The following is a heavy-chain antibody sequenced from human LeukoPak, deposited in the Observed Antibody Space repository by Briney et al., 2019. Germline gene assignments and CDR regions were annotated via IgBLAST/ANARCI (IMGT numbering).Heavy chain of an antibody. CDR2: ISYSGST. D-gene: IGHD3-9*01. CDR1: GASISSYS. J-gene: IGHJ2*01. V-gene: IGHV4-59*08. CDR3: ARISVVLAGPTYWYFAL. Sequence: SETLSLTCTVSGASISSYSWSWIRQPPGKGLEWIGDISYSGSTNYNPSLKSRVAMSLDTSKNQFSLKLKSVTAADTAVYFCARISVVLAGPTYWYFALWGRGTLVTVSS.